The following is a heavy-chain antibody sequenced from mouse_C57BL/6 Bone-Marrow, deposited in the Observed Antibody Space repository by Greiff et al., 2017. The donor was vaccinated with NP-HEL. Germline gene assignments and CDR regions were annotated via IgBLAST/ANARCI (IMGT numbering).Heavy chain of an antibody. Sequence: EVKLMESGGDLVKPGGSLKLSCAASGFTFSSYGMSWVRQTPDKRLEWVATISSGGSYTYYPDSVKGRFTISRDNAKNTLYLQMSSLKSEDTAMYYCARRVRSCAYWGQGTLVTVSA. J-gene: IGHJ3*01. CDR2: ISSGGSYT. CDR1: GFTFSSYG. D-gene: IGHD1-1*01. V-gene: IGHV5-6*02. CDR3: ARRVRSCAY.